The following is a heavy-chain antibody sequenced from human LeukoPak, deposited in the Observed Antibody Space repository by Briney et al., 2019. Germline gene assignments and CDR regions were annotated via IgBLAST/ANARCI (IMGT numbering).Heavy chain of an antibody. J-gene: IGHJ4*02. V-gene: IGHV4-59*08. CDR3: ARRDRLGESFY. CDR2: IYHSGST. D-gene: IGHD3-16*01. Sequence: SETLSLTCSVSGGSISSYYWTWVRQPPGKGLEWIGNIYHSGSTNYNPSLKSRVTISVDTSKNQFSLKLSSVTAADTAVYYCARRDRLGESFYWGQGTLVTVSS. CDR1: GGSISSYY.